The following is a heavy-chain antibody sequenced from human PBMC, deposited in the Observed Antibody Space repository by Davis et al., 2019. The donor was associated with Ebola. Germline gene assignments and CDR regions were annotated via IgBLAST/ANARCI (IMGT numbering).Heavy chain of an antibody. CDR3: AKDKPAAIFVGVGPFDY. V-gene: IGHV3-23*01. D-gene: IGHD2-2*02. Sequence: PGGSLRLSCAASGFTFSSYAMSWVRQAPGKGLEWVSAISGSGGRTYYADSVKGRFTISRDNSKNTLYLQMNSLRAEDTAVYYWAKDKPAAIFVGVGPFDYWGQGTLVTVSS. J-gene: IGHJ4*02. CDR2: ISGSGGRT. CDR1: GFTFSSYA.